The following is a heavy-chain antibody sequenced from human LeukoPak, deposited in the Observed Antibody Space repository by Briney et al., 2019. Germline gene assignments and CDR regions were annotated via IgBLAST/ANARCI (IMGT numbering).Heavy chain of an antibody. D-gene: IGHD2-21*02. V-gene: IGHV3-66*01. CDR1: GFSINHYY. Sequence: QSGGSLRLSCAASGFSINHYYMTWIRQAPGKGLDWVSVIYTGGATNYGDSVKGRFTISRDYSKNTLYLQMNSLRADDTAIYYCARGQSYCGADCYSDWGQGTLVTVSS. CDR2: IYTGGAT. J-gene: IGHJ4*02. CDR3: ARGQSYCGADCYSD.